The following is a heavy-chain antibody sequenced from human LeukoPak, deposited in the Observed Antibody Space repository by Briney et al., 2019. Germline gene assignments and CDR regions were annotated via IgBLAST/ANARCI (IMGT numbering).Heavy chain of an antibody. V-gene: IGHV1-3*01. D-gene: IGHD2-2*01. Sequence: ASVKVSCKASGYTFTSYAMHWVRQAPGQRLEWMGWINAGNGNTKYSQKFQGRVTITRDTSASTAYMELSSLRSEDTAVYYCARDQDIVVVPAAGDHYYYYYGMDVWGQETTVTVSS. CDR1: GYTFTSYA. CDR2: INAGNGNT. J-gene: IGHJ6*02. CDR3: ARDQDIVVVPAAGDHYYYYYGMDV.